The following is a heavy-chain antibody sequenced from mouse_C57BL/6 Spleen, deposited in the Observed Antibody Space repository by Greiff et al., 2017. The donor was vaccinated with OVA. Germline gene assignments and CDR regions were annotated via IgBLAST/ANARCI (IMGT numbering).Heavy chain of an antibody. D-gene: IGHD1-1*02. V-gene: IGHV1-81*01. CDR1: GYTFTSYG. J-gene: IGHJ3*01. CDR2: IYPRSGNT. CDR3: ARYGQSPFAY. Sequence: VKLQESGAELARPGASVKLSCKASGYTFTSYGISWVKQRTGQGLEWIGEIYPRSGNTYYNEKFKGKATLTADKSSSTAYMELRSLTSEDSAVYFCARYGQSPFAYWGQGTLVTVSA.